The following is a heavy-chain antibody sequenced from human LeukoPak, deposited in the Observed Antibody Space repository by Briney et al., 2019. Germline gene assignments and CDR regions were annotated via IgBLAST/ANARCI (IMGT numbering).Heavy chain of an antibody. J-gene: IGHJ6*02. V-gene: IGHV4-59*08. Sequence: SETLSLTCTVSVGSISSYYWSWIRQPPGKGLEWIGYIYYSGSTNYNPSLKSRVTISVDTSKNQFSLKLSSVTAADTAVYYCARHLGSSSWYRYYYYGMDVWGQGTTVTVSS. D-gene: IGHD6-13*01. CDR2: IYYSGST. CDR1: VGSISSYY. CDR3: ARHLGSSSWYRYYYYGMDV.